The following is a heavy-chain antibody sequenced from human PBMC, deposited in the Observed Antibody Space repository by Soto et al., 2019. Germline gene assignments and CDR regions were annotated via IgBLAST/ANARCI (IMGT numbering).Heavy chain of an antibody. D-gene: IGHD4-17*01. J-gene: IGHJ6*02. Sequence: QVQLVQSGAEVKKPGSSVTVSCKASGGTFSSYAISWVRQAPGQGLEWMGGIIPIFGTANYAQKFQGRVTITADESTRTAYMELSSLRSEDTAVYYCMTTSHYYGMDVWGQGTTVTVSS. CDR2: IIPIFGTA. V-gene: IGHV1-69*01. CDR3: MTTSHYYGMDV. CDR1: GGTFSSYA.